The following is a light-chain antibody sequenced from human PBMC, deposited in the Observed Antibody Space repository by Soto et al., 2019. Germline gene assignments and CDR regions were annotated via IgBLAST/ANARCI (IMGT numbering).Light chain of an antibody. CDR3: SSYAGSSNV. Sequence: QSVLTQPPSASGSPGQSVAISCTGTISDVGGYNYVSWYQQHPGKAPKLMIYEVNKRPSGVPDRFSGSKSGNTASLTVSGLQAEDEADYYCSSYAGSSNVFGTGTKFTFL. CDR1: ISDVGGYNY. J-gene: IGLJ1*01. V-gene: IGLV2-8*01. CDR2: EVN.